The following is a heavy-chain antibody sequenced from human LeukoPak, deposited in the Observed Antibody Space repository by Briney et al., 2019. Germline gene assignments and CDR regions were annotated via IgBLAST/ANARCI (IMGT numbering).Heavy chain of an antibody. CDR3: AKDPQKWESYFDY. CDR1: GFTFSSYG. D-gene: IGHD1-26*01. V-gene: IGHV3-30*02. Sequence: PGGSLRLSCAASGFTFSSYGMHWVRQAPGKGLEWVAFIRYDGSNKYYADSVKGRFTISRDNSKNTLYLQMNSLRAEDTPVYYCAKDPQKWESYFDYWGQGTLVTVSS. CDR2: IRYDGSNK. J-gene: IGHJ4*02.